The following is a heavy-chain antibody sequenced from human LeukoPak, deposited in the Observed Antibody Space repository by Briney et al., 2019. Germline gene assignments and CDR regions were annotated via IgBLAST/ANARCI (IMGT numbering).Heavy chain of an antibody. Sequence: NSGGSLRLSCAASGFTFSSYSMNWVRQAPGKGLEWVSSISSSSSHIYYADSVKGRFTISRDNAKNSLYLQMNSLRAEDTAVYYCARGQTDFDYWGQGTLVTVSS. CDR3: ARGQTDFDY. J-gene: IGHJ4*02. CDR2: ISSSSSHI. V-gene: IGHV3-21*01. CDR1: GFTFSSYS.